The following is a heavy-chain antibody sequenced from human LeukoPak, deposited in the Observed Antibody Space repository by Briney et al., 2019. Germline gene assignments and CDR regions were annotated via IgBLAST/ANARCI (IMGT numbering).Heavy chain of an antibody. D-gene: IGHD2-8*01. CDR1: GFTFSSYA. V-gene: IGHV3-23*01. J-gene: IGHJ4*02. CDR2: ISDSGDYT. Sequence: GGSLRLSCAGSGFTFSSYAMSWVRLAPGQGLEWVSVISDSGDYTSYADSVRGRFTISRDNSRNTLYLQMISLRPEDTAVYYCAKDTSIGKYCTNGVCSPFDYWGQGTLVTVSS. CDR3: AKDTSIGKYCTNGVCSPFDY.